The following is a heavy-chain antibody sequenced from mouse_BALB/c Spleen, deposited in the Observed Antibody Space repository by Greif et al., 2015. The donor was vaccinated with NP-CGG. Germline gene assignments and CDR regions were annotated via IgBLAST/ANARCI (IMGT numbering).Heavy chain of an antibody. Sequence: VQLVESGSELRSPGSSVKLSCKDFDSEVFPIAYMSWVRQKPGHGFEWIGDILPSICRRIYGVKYEDKATLDADTVSTTAYLARNSLTSEDSTISACATGNYYGSSYGSDCSGPGTALPVTS. J-gene: IGHJ2*01. CDR1: DSEVFPIAY. CDR3: ATGNYYGSSYGSDC. V-gene: IGHV15-2*02. D-gene: IGHD1-1*01. CDR2: ILPSICRR.